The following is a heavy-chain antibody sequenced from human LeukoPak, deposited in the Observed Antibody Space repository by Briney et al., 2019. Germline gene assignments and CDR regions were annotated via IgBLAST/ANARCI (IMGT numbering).Heavy chain of an antibody. CDR3: ARHGRTVTYHWYFDL. CDR2: IYYSGST. CDR1: GGSISSSSYY. J-gene: IGHJ2*01. Sequence: SETLSLTCTVSGGSISSSSYYWGWIRQPPGKGLEWIGSIYYSGSTYYNPSLKSRVTIPVDTSKNQFSLKLSSVTAADTAVYYCARHGRTVTYHWYFDLWGRGTLVTVSS. V-gene: IGHV4-39*01. D-gene: IGHD4-17*01.